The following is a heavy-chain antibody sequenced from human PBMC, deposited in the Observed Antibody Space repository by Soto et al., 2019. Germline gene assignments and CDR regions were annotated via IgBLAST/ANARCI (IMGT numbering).Heavy chain of an antibody. CDR3: ARNIGDYYYYYMDV. D-gene: IGHD3-10*01. Sequence: SETLSLTCTVSGGSISSYYWSWIRQPPGKGLEWIGYIYYSGSTNYNPSLKSRVTISVDTSKNQFSLKLSSVTAADTAVYYCARNIGDYYYYYMDVWGKGTTVTVSS. CDR1: GGSISSYY. J-gene: IGHJ6*03. CDR2: IYYSGST. V-gene: IGHV4-59*01.